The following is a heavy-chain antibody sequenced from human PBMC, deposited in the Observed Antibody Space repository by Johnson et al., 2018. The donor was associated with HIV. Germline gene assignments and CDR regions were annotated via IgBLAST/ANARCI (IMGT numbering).Heavy chain of an antibody. J-gene: IGHJ3*02. D-gene: IGHD6-19*01. CDR1: GFTVSSNY. V-gene: IGHV3-66*02. CDR3: ARGEGSGWHLAGAFDI. Sequence: VQLVESGGGVVQPGRSLRLSCAASGFTVSSNYMSWVRQAPGKGLEWVSVIYSGGSTYYTDSVKGRFTISRDNSKNTLYLQMNSLRAEDTAVYYCARGEGSGWHLAGAFDIWGQGTMVTVSS. CDR2: IYSGGST.